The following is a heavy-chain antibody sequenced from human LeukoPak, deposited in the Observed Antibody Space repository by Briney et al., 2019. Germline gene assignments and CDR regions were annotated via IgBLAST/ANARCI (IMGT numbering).Heavy chain of an antibody. CDR2: VSGYNDNT. D-gene: IGHD6-19*01. CDR1: SYTFSSYG. Sequence: GASVKVSCKASSYTFSSYGISWVRQAPGQGLEWMGWVSGYNDNTNYAQRLQGRVTMTTDTSTSTAYMELRSLRSDDTAVYYCARVRPVAGTTEGPIYWGQGTLVTVSS. J-gene: IGHJ4*02. V-gene: IGHV1-18*01. CDR3: ARVRPVAGTTEGPIY.